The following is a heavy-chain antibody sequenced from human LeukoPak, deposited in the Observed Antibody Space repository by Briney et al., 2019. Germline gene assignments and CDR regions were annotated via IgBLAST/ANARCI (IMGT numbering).Heavy chain of an antibody. D-gene: IGHD6-19*01. CDR2: ISWNSGKV. Sequence: PGGSLRLSCAASGFIFDDYAMHWVRLAPGKGLEWVSGISWNSGKVDYADSVKGRFTISRDNAKNTLYLQMNTLRPEDTAFYYCAKDGGTGITVAGTFDFWGQGTLVTVSS. CDR1: GFIFDDYA. V-gene: IGHV3-9*01. CDR3: AKDGGTGITVAGTFDF. J-gene: IGHJ4*02.